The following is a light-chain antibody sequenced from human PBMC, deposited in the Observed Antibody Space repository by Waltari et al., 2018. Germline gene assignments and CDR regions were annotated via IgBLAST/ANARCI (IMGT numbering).Light chain of an antibody. V-gene: IGLV2-14*01. CDR3: CSYTTSSTVL. CDR1: SSDVGGYNY. Sequence: QSAPTQPPSVSGSPGQSVTIPCTGTSSDVGGYNYVPWYQQHPGKAPKLMIYGVSNRPSGVSDRFSGSKSGNTASLTISGLQAEDEADYYCCSYTTSSTVLFGGGTRLTVL. J-gene: IGLJ2*01. CDR2: GVS.